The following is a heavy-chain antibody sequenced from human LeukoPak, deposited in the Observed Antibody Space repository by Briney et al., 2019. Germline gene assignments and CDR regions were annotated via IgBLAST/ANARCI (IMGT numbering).Heavy chain of an antibody. D-gene: IGHD6-25*01. CDR2: MYYSGTT. V-gene: IGHV4-39*01. CDR1: GGSISSSTYY. J-gene: IGHJ4*02. Sequence: SETLSLTCTVSGGSISSSTYYWGWIRQPPGKGLEWIGSMYYSGTTYYNPSLKSRVTISVDTSKNQFSLKLSSVTAADTAVYYCARLDRGINAAHFDYWGQGTLVTVSS. CDR3: ARLDRGINAAHFDY.